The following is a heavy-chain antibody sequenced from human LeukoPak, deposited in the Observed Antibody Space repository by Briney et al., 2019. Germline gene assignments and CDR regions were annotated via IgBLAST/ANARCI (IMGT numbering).Heavy chain of an antibody. CDR2: IYYSGST. CDR3: ARTYGLLAHFDY. Sequence: SSETLSLTCTVSGGSISSGGYYWSWIRQHPGKGLEWIGYIYYSGSTYYNPSLKSRVTISVDTSKNQFSLKLSSVTAADTAVYYCARTYGLLAHFDYWGQGTLVTVSS. D-gene: IGHD2-15*01. V-gene: IGHV4-31*03. J-gene: IGHJ4*02. CDR1: GGSISSGGYY.